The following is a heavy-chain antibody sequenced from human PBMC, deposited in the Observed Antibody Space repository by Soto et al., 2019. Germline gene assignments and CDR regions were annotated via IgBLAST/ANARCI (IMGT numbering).Heavy chain of an antibody. D-gene: IGHD2-2*01. CDR2: IKQDGSEK. CDR3: ARTERAPKYCSSTSCYDHYFDY. Sequence: EVQLVESGGGLVQPGGSLRLSCAASGFAFSSYWMSWVRQAPGKGLEWVANIKQDGSEKYYVDSVKGRFTISRDNAKNSLYLQMNSLRAEDTAVYYCARTERAPKYCSSTSCYDHYFDYWGQGTLVTVSS. J-gene: IGHJ4*02. CDR1: GFAFSSYW. V-gene: IGHV3-7*01.